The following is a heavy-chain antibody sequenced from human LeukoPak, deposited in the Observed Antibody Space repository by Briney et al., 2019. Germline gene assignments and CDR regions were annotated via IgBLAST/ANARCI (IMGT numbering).Heavy chain of an antibody. Sequence: PSETLSLTCTVSGGSISGYYLSWVRQPAGKGLEWIGRINPNDGTNFYPSLKSRVTISLDTYNNQFSLTLTSVSAADTAVYYCARGGATYDVQYWGQGTLVAVSS. V-gene: IGHV4-4*07. CDR2: INPNDGT. CDR3: ARGGATYDVQY. CDR1: GGSISGYY. D-gene: IGHD1-26*01. J-gene: IGHJ1*01.